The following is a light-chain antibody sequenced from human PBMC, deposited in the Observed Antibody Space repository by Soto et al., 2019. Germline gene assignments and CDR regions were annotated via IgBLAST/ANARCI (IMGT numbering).Light chain of an antibody. CDR2: RAS. Sequence: DIQMTQSPSILSTSVGDRVTITCRASQSVSGWLAWYQQKPGKAPKLLIYRASSLRSGVPSRFSGSASGTEFTLTISGLQPDDFATYYCQQYDRYPLTFGGGIKVEI. CDR3: QQYDRYPLT. V-gene: IGKV1-5*03. CDR1: QSVSGW. J-gene: IGKJ4*01.